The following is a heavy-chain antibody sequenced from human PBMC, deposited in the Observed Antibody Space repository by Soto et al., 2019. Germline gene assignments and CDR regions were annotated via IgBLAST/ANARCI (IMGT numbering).Heavy chain of an antibody. CDR3: ARVPYYYDSSGYYPFDY. CDR2: INHSGST. CDR1: GGSFSGYY. V-gene: IGHV4-34*01. Sequence: SETLSLTCAVYGGSFSGYYWSWIRQPPGKGLEWIGEINHSGSTNYNPSLKSRVTISVDTSKNQFSLKLSSVTAADTAVYYCARVPYYYDSSGYYPFDYWGQGTLVTVS. J-gene: IGHJ4*02. D-gene: IGHD3-22*01.